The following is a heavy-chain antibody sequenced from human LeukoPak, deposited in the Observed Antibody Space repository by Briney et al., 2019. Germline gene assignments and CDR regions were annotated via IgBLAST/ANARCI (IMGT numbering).Heavy chain of an antibody. D-gene: IGHD3-10*01. CDR3: ARDRGVRGVISRFDY. J-gene: IGHJ4*02. CDR2: ISSSSSYI. CDR1: GFTFSSYS. Sequence: GGSLRLSCAASGFTFSSYSMNWVRQAPGKGLEWVSSISSSSSYIYYADSVKGRFTISRDNAKNSLYLQMNSLRAEDTAGYYCARDRGVRGVISRFDYWGQGTLVTVSS. V-gene: IGHV3-21*01.